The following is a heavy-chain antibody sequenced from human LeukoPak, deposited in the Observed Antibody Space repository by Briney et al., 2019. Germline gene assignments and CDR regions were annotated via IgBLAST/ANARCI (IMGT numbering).Heavy chain of an antibody. V-gene: IGHV1-2*04. Sequence: ASVKVSCKASGYTFTGYYMHWVRQAPGQGLEWMGWINPNSGGTNYAQKFQGWVTMTSDTSISTAYMELSRLRSDDTAVYYCAREGYRITMVRGVIRSLGMDVWGKGTTVTVSS. D-gene: IGHD3-10*01. J-gene: IGHJ6*04. CDR3: AREGYRITMVRGVIRSLGMDV. CDR2: INPNSGGT. CDR1: GYTFTGYY.